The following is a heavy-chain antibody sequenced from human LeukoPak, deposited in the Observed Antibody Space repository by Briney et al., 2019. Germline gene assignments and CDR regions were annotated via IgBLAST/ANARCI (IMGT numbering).Heavy chain of an antibody. Sequence: SETLSLTCTVSGGSISDTSYYWGWIRQPPGKGLEWIGNIYYSGNTYYNPSLKSRVNISIDTSKNQFSLKLSSVTAADTAVYYCARIGGSFPSLDSWGQGTLVTVSS. V-gene: IGHV4-39*07. D-gene: IGHD1-26*01. CDR3: ARIGGSFPSLDS. J-gene: IGHJ5*01. CDR1: GGSISDTSYY. CDR2: IYYSGNT.